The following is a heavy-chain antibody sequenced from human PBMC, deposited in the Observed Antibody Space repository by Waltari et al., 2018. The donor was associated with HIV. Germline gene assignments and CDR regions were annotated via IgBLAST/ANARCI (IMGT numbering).Heavy chain of an antibody. CDR2: INHHRNT. Sequence: QVQLQQWGAGLLKPSETLSLTCAVYGEPFDGYYWSWIRQPPGKRLEWMGEINHHRNTNYNPSLKSRLTMSVDASKNQFSLNLNSVTAADTGVYYCARRALWLRPVYYFDYWGQGALVTVSS. J-gene: IGHJ4*02. CDR1: GEPFDGYY. CDR3: ARRALWLRPVYYFDY. D-gene: IGHD5-12*01. V-gene: IGHV4-34*01.